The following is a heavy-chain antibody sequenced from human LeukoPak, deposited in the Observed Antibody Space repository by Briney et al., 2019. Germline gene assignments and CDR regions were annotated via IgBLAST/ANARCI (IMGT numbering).Heavy chain of an antibody. J-gene: IGHJ4*02. V-gene: IGHV3-72*01. D-gene: IGHD3-10*01. CDR3: ARGRNSFDY. CDR1: GLTFSDYY. CDR2: SRNKPNSYTT. Sequence: AGGSLRLSCAVSGLTFSDYYMDWVRQAPGKGLEWVGRSRNKPNSYTTEYAASVKGRFTVSRDESKNSLYLQMNSLKTEDTAVYYCARGRNSFDYWGQGTLVTVSS.